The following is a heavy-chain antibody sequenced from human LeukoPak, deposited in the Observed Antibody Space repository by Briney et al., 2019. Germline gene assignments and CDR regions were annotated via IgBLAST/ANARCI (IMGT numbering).Heavy chain of an antibody. D-gene: IGHD4-23*01. V-gene: IGHV4-34*01. Sequence: SETLSLTCAVYGGSFSGYYWSWIRQPPGKGLEWIGEINHSGSTNYNPSLKSRVTISVDTSKNQFSLKLSSVTAADTAVYYCARDHSYYGGNGYFQHWGQGTLVTVSS. CDR2: INHSGST. J-gene: IGHJ1*01. CDR3: ARDHSYYGGNGYFQH. CDR1: GGSFSGYY.